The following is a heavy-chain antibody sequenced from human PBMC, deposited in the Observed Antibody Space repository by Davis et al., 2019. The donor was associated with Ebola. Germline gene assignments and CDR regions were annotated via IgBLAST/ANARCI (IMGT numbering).Heavy chain of an antibody. CDR1: GFTFSDYY. CDR2: ISSSGSTT. J-gene: IGHJ4*02. V-gene: IGHV3-11*04. D-gene: IGHD2-15*01. CDR3: ARLGYCSGGSCY. Sequence: GESLKISCAASGFTFSDYYMNWIRQAPGKGLEWISYISSSGSTTYYGDSVKGRFTISRDNAKNSLDLQMNSLRAEDTAVYYCARLGYCSGGSCYWGQGTLVTVSS.